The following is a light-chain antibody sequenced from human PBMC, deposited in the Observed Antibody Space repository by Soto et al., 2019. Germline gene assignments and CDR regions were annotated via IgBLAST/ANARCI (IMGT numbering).Light chain of an antibody. V-gene: IGLV1-40*01. J-gene: IGLJ2*01. CDR1: SSNIGAGYD. CDR3: QSYDSSLSVVV. CDR2: GNS. Sequence: QLVLTQPPSVSGAPGQRVTISCTGSSSNIGAGYDVHWYQQLPGTAPKLLIYGNSNRPSGVPDRFSGSKSGTSASLAITGLQAEDEVDYYCQSYDSSLSVVVFGGGTQLTVL.